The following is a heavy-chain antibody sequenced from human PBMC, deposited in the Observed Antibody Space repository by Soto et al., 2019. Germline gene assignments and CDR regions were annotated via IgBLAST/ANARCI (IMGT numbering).Heavy chain of an antibody. V-gene: IGHV3-48*01. J-gene: IGHJ3*02. CDR1: GFTFSNFD. Sequence: EVQLVESGGNLVQPGGSLRLSCAASGFTFSNFDMNWVRQAPGKGLEWVSHISSSSTTIYYTDSVKGRFTISRDNAKNSLFLQMDSLRADDTAVYYCARNFDICGQGTVVTVSS. CDR3: ARNFDI. CDR2: ISSSSTTI.